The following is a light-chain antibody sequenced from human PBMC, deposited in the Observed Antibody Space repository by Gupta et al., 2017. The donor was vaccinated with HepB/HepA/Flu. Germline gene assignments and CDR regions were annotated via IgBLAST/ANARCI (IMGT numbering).Light chain of an antibody. CDR2: DAA. CDR1: QSLVSSY. V-gene: IGKV3-20*01. CDR3: QHDGTSAT. Sequence: EIVLTQSPCTLSLSPGERATLSCRASQSLVSSYLAWYQRNPGQAPRLIIYDAASRHPGIPDSFCGRSEVQDFTVTSSLGEHEDCARYYMQHDGTSATFGQGTKVEIK. J-gene: IGKJ1*01.